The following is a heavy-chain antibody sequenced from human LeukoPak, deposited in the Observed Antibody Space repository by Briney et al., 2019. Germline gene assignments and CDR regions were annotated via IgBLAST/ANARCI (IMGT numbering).Heavy chain of an antibody. D-gene: IGHD3-10*01. V-gene: IGHV3-33*06. CDR1: GFTFSNYG. CDR3: AKGGKRDAFDI. J-gene: IGHJ3*02. Sequence: GRSLRLSCAASGFTFSNYGMHWVRQAPGKGLEWVAVIWYDGSNKYYADSVKGRFTISRDNSKNTLYLQMNSLRAEDTAVYYCAKGGKRDAFDIWGQGTMVTVSS. CDR2: IWYDGSNK.